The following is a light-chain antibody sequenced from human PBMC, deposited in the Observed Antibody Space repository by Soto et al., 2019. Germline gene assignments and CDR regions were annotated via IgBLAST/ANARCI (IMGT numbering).Light chain of an antibody. CDR1: QGISNQ. J-gene: IGKJ5*01. V-gene: IGKV1-39*01. Sequence: DIQMTQSPSSLSAFVGDRVTLTCRASQGISNQLNWYQLRPGKAPTLLIYAASSLQTGVSSRFSVSGSVTDFTLTISSLEPEDFAIYYCQQSFSTPFTFGRGTRLEIK. CDR2: AAS. CDR3: QQSFSTPFT.